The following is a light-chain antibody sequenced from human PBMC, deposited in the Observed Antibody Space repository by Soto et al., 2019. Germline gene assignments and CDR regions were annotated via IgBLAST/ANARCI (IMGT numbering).Light chain of an antibody. Sequence: DIQLTQSPSTLSASVGDRVTITCRASQSVGSWLAWYQQRPGKAPRLLIYDASSLDSGVPARFSGSGSGTEFTLTVSRLQPDDFATYYCQQYDEYSWKTFGQGTKV. J-gene: IGKJ1*01. V-gene: IGKV1-5*01. CDR2: DAS. CDR3: QQYDEYSWKT. CDR1: QSVGSW.